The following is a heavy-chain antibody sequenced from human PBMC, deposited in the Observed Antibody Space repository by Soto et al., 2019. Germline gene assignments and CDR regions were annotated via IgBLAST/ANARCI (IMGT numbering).Heavy chain of an antibody. D-gene: IGHD6-19*01. CDR2: MHYSGST. CDR3: ARQCSSGCYFQH. V-gene: IGHV4-39*01. J-gene: IGHJ1*01. CDR1: GGSISSSGFY. Sequence: SETLSLTCTVSGGSISSSGFYWGWIRLPPGKGLEWIATMHYSGSTYYNPALKSRVTTSADTLKNHFSLRLNSVTAADTAVYYCARQCSSGCYFQHWGQGTLVTVSS.